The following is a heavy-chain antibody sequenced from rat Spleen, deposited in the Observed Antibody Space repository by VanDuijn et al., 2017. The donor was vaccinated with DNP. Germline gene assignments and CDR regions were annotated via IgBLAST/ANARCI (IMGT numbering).Heavy chain of an antibody. J-gene: IGHJ1*01. CDR1: GFTFSDYD. D-gene: IGHD3-1*01. V-gene: IGHV5S23*01. CDR2: ISTSGGST. Sequence: EVQLVESGGGLVQPGNSLKLSCAASGFTFSDYDMAWVRQAPTKGLEWVASISTSGGSTYYLDSVKGRFTVSRDNAKSTLYLQMDSLRSEDTATYYCARGSTSIYWYFDFWGPGTMVTVSS. CDR3: ARGSTSIYWYFDF.